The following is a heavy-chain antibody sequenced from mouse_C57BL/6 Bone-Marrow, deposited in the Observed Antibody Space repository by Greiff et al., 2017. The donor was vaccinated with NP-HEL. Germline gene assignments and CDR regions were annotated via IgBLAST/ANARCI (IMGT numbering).Heavy chain of an antibody. CDR2: IWTGGGT. V-gene: IGHV2-9-1*01. D-gene: IGHD4-1*02. Sequence: QVQLKESGPGLVAPSQSLSITCTVSGFSLTSYAISWVRQPPGKGLEWLGVIWTGGGTTYNSALKSRLSISKDNSKSQVFLKMNSLQTDDTARYYCASPNWDYAMDYWGQGTSVTVSS. CDR3: ASPNWDYAMDY. J-gene: IGHJ4*01. CDR1: GFSLTSYA.